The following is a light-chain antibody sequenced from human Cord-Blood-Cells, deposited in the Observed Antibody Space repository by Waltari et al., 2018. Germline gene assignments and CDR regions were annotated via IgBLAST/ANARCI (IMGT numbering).Light chain of an antibody. J-gene: IGKJ1*01. V-gene: IGKV3-15*01. CDR2: GVS. Sequence: EIVMTQSPATLSVSPGERATLSCRASQSVSSNLAWYQQNPGQAPRLLIYGVSTRATGIPARFSGSGSGTEFTLTISSLQSEDFAVYYCQQYNNWPTWTFGQGTKVEIK. CDR1: QSVSSN. CDR3: QQYNNWPTWT.